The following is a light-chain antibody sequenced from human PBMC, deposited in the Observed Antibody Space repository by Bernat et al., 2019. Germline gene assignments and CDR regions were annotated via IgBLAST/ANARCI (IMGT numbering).Light chain of an antibody. CDR2: QDS. CDR3: QAWDGNTV. Sequence: SYELTQPPSVSVSPGQTAKIACSGDKLGDKYASWYQQRPGQSPVLIIYQDSKRPSGIPERFSGSKSGNTATLTISGTQSMDEADYYCQAWDGNTVFGTGTKVTV. V-gene: IGLV3-1*01. J-gene: IGLJ1*01. CDR1: KLGDKY.